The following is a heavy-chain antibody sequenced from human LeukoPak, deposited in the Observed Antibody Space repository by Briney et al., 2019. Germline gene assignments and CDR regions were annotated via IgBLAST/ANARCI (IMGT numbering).Heavy chain of an antibody. Sequence: SETLSLTCTVSGYSISSGYYWGWIRQPPGKGLEGIGSIFHSGNTYYNPSLKSRVTISVDTSKNQFSLKLSSVTAADTAVYYCARIIMITFGGPYGRFDPWGQGTLVTVSS. CDR1: GYSISSGYY. CDR2: IFHSGNT. V-gene: IGHV4-38-2*02. CDR3: ARIIMITFGGPYGRFDP. D-gene: IGHD3-16*01. J-gene: IGHJ5*02.